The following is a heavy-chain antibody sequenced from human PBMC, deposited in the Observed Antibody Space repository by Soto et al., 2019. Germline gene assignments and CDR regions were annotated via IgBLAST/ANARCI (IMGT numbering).Heavy chain of an antibody. Sequence: QVQLQESGPGLVKPSQTLSLTCTVSGGSISSGDYSWTWIRQHPGKGLEWIGYIFYSGSTYYNPSLKSRVTISVDTSKNQFSLKLYSVTAADTAVYYCARAGIGDGYFDYWGQGTLVTVSS. CDR1: GGSISSGDYS. J-gene: IGHJ4*02. D-gene: IGHD3-10*01. V-gene: IGHV4-31*03. CDR2: IFYSGST. CDR3: ARAGIGDGYFDY.